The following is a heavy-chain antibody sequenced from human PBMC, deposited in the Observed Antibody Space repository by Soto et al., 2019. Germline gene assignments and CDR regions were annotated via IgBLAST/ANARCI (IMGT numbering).Heavy chain of an antibody. CDR2: INAGNGNT. V-gene: IGHV1-3*01. CDR3: ARELQGLYYFDY. CDR1: EYTFTSYV. D-gene: IGHD4-4*01. J-gene: IGHJ4*02. Sequence: QVQDVQSGAEVKKPGASVKVSCKASEYTFTSYVIHWVRQAPGQSLEWMGWINAGNGNTKYSQKFQGRVTITRDTSVSTAYMELSSLRSEDTAVYYCARELQGLYYFDYWGQGTLVTVSS.